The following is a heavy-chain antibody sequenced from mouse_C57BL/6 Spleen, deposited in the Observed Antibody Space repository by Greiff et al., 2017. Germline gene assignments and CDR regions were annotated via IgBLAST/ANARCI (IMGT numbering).Heavy chain of an antibody. Sequence: DVMLVESGGGLVQPGGSLSLSCAASGFTFTDYYMSWVRQPPGKALEWLGFIRNKANGYTTEYSASVKGRFTISRDNSQSILYLQMNALRAEDSATYYCARSFYGSSPDSYYYAMDYWGQGTSVTVSS. V-gene: IGHV7-3*01. CDR1: GFTFTDYY. CDR2: IRNKANGYTT. J-gene: IGHJ4*01. CDR3: ARSFYGSSPDSYYYAMDY. D-gene: IGHD1-1*01.